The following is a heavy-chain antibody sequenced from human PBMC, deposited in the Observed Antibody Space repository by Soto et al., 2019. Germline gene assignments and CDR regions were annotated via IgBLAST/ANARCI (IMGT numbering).Heavy chain of an antibody. Sequence: EVQLVESVGGLIQPGGSLRLSCAASGFTVSSNYMSWVRQAPGKGLEWVSVIYSGGSTYYADSVKGRFTISRDNSKNTLYLQMNSLRAEDTAVYYCARAPNTLTGVDYWGQGTLVTVSS. V-gene: IGHV3-53*01. D-gene: IGHD1-20*01. CDR3: ARAPNTLTGVDY. CDR2: IYSGGST. J-gene: IGHJ4*02. CDR1: GFTVSSNY.